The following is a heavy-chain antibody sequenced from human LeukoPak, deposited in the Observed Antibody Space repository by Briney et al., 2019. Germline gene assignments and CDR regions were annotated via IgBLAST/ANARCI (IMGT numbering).Heavy chain of an antibody. CDR3: ARDLRSIAAAGTYYYYGMDV. J-gene: IGHJ6*02. CDR2: ISYDGSNK. Sequence: GGSLRLPCAASGFKFDDYAMHWVRQVPGKGLEWVAVISYDGSNKYYADSVKGRFTISRDNSKNTLYLQMNSLRAEDTAVYYCARDLRSIAAAGTYYYYGMDVWGQGTTVTVSS. V-gene: IGHV3-30-3*01. CDR1: GFKFDDYA. D-gene: IGHD6-13*01.